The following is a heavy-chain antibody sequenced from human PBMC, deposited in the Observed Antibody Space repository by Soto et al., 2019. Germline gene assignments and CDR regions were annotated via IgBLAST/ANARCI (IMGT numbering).Heavy chain of an antibody. CDR3: ARQYSSSFRTTDY. V-gene: IGHV3-21*01. Sequence: EVQLVESGGGLVKPGGSLRLSCAASGFTFSNYNMKWVRQAPGKGLEWVSSITASTSYIYYADSVKGRFTISRDNAKSSLFLQMNSLRAEDTAVYYCARQYSSSFRTTDYWGQGTLVTVSS. CDR2: ITASTSYI. D-gene: IGHD6-6*01. CDR1: GFTFSNYN. J-gene: IGHJ4*02.